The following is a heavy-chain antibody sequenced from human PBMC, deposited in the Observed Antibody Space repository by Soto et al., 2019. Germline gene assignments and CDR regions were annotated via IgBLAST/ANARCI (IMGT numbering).Heavy chain of an antibody. D-gene: IGHD2-15*01. CDR3: AKDQGRAFGYCSGGSCYSDGSDAFDI. CDR1: GFTFSSYA. Sequence: GGSLRLSCAASGFTFSSYAMSWVRQAPGKGLEWVSAISGSGGSTYYADSVKGRFTISRDNSKNTLYLQMNSLRAEDTAVYYGAKDQGRAFGYCSGGSCYSDGSDAFDIWGQGTMVTVSS. J-gene: IGHJ3*02. CDR2: ISGSGGST. V-gene: IGHV3-23*01.